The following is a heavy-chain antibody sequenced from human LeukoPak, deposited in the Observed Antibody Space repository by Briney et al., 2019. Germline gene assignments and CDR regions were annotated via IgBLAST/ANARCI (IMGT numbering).Heavy chain of an antibody. V-gene: IGHV1-24*01. CDR3: TTANRLTRDSSGYYPDS. Sequence: ASVKVSCEVSGYTLTGLSTHWVRQAPGKGLEWMGGFDPEDGEAIYAQKFQGRVTMTEDTSTDTAYMELSSLRSEDTAVYYCTTANRLTRDSSGYYPDSWGQGTLVTVSS. J-gene: IGHJ4*02. CDR2: FDPEDGEA. CDR1: GYTLTGLS. D-gene: IGHD3-22*01.